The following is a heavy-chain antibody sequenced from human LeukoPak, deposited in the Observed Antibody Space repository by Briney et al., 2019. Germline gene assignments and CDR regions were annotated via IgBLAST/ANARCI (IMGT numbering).Heavy chain of an antibody. CDR2: IYHDGSNK. D-gene: IGHD3-22*01. CDR1: GFTFSSHG. CDR3: AKDSASSYESSGPYYFDH. V-gene: IGHV3-30*02. Sequence: PGGSLRLSCAAPGFTFSSHGMYWVRQAPGKGLEWVAFIYHDGSNKYYVDSVKGRFTISRDNSRNTLYLQMNSLRPEDTAVYYCAKDSASSYESSGPYYFDHWGQGTLVTVSS. J-gene: IGHJ4*02.